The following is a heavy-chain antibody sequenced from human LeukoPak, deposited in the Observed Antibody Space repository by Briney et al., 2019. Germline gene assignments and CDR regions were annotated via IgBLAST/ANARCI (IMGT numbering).Heavy chain of an antibody. CDR1: GFTFSSYW. Sequence: PGGSLRLSCAASGFTFSSYWMSWVRQAPGEGLEWVANIKQDGSEKYYVDSVKGRFTISRDNAKNSLYLQMNSLRAEDTAVYYCASYCSGGSCYSSWFDPWGQGTLVTVSS. J-gene: IGHJ5*02. V-gene: IGHV3-7*01. D-gene: IGHD2-15*01. CDR3: ASYCSGGSCYSSWFDP. CDR2: IKQDGSEK.